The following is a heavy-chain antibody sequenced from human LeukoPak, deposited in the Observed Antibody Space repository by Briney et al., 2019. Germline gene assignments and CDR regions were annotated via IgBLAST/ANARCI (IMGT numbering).Heavy chain of an antibody. CDR1: GFTFSSSA. V-gene: IGHV3-23*01. CDR3: AKYYVDRSVRPAYYFDY. J-gene: IGHJ4*02. D-gene: IGHD3-16*01. CDR2: ISGSGGST. Sequence: GGSLRLSCAASGFTFSSSAMSWVRQAPGKGLEWVSAISGSGGSTYYADSVKGRFTISRDNSKNTLYLQMNSLRAEDTAVYYCAKYYVDRSVRPAYYFDYWGQGTLVTVSS.